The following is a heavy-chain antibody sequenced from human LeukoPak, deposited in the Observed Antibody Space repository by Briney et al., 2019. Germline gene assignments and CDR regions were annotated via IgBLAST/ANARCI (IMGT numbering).Heavy chain of an antibody. D-gene: IGHD3-22*01. CDR1: GFTFDDYA. CDR3: AKDFGSSGSEYFQH. J-gene: IGHJ1*01. CDR2: ISWNSGSI. V-gene: IGHV3-9*01. Sequence: GGSLRLYCAASGFTFDDYAMHWVRQAPGKGLEWVSGISWNSGSIGYADSVKGRFTISRDNAKNSLYLQMNSLRAEDTALYYCAKDFGSSGSEYFQHWGQGTLVTVSS.